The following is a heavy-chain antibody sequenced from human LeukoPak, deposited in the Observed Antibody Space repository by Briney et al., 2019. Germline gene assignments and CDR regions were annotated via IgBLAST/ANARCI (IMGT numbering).Heavy chain of an antibody. CDR1: GGSFSGYY. D-gene: IGHD3-16*01. CDR3: ARILYRGQGP. V-gene: IGHV4-34*01. CDR2: INHSGST. J-gene: IGHJ5*02. Sequence: PSETLSLTCAVYGGSFSGYYWSWIRQPPGKGLEWIGEINHSGSTNYNPSLKSRVTISVDTSKNQFSLKLSSVTAADTAVYYCARILYRGQGPWGQGTLVTVSS.